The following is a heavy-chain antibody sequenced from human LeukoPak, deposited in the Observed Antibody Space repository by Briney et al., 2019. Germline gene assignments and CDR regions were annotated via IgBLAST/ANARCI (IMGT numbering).Heavy chain of an antibody. V-gene: IGHV4-34*01. CDR1: GGSFSGYY. Sequence: SETLSLTCAVYGGSFSGYYWSWIRQPPGKGLEWIGEIDHSGSTNYNPSLKSRVTISVDTSKNQFSLKLSSVTAADTAVYYCAGNIAARLDYWGQGTLATVSS. D-gene: IGHD6-6*01. CDR3: AGNIAARLDY. CDR2: IDHSGST. J-gene: IGHJ4*02.